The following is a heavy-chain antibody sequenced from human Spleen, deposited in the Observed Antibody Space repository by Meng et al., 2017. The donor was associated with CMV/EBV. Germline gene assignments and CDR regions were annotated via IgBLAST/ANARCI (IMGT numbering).Heavy chain of an antibody. D-gene: IGHD3-3*01. V-gene: IGHV3-21*04. Sequence: GGSLRLSCAASGFTFSGYTMNWVRQAPGKGLEWVSCISSSGSYIYYADSMKGRFTISRDNAKNSLFLQMDSLRAEDTAVYYRAKSNYDFWSGTDYWGQGTLVTVSS. CDR2: ISSSGSYI. CDR3: AKSNYDFWSGTDY. J-gene: IGHJ4*02. CDR1: GFTFSGYT.